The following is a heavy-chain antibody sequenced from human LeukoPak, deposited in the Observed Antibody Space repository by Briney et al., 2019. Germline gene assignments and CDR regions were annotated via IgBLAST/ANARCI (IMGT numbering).Heavy chain of an antibody. CDR3: AKVVPAARFDP. J-gene: IGHJ5*02. CDR2: IWYDGSNK. V-gene: IGHV3-33*06. Sequence: GGSLRLSCAASGFTFSSYGMHWVRQAPGKGLEWVAVIWYDGSNKYYADSVKGRFTISRDNSKNTLYLQMNSLRAEDTAVYYCAKVVPAARFDPWGQGTLVTVSS. CDR1: GFTFSSYG. D-gene: IGHD2-2*01.